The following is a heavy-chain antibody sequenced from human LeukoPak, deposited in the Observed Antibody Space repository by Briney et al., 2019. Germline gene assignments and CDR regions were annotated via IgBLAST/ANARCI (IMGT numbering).Heavy chain of an antibody. CDR1: GFTVSSNY. CDR3: ARSYSGSYGFDY. Sequence: GGSLRLSCAASGFTVSSNYMSWVRQAPGKGLEWVPVIYSGGSTYYADSVKGRFTISRDNSKNTLYLQMNSLRAEDTAVYYCARSYSGSYGFDYWGQGTLVTVSS. J-gene: IGHJ4*02. D-gene: IGHD1-26*01. CDR2: IYSGGST. V-gene: IGHV3-53*01.